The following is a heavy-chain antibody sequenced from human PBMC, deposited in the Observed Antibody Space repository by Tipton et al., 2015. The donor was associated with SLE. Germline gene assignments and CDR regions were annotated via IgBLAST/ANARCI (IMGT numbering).Heavy chain of an antibody. V-gene: IGHV3-30*04. D-gene: IGHD3-3*01. CDR2: VSYDGSNK. Sequence: SLRLSCTASGFTFSSYTMHWVRQAPGKGLEWVAVVSYDGSNKYYADSVKGRFTISRDNSKNTLFLEMNSLTSEDTATYYCARDYLEWLFNHLQHWGLGTLVTVSS. CDR1: GFTFSSYT. CDR3: ARDYLEWLFNHLQH. J-gene: IGHJ1*01.